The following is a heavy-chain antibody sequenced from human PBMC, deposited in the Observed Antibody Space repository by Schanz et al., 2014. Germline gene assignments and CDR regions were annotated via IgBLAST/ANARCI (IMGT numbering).Heavy chain of an antibody. D-gene: IGHD3-16*01. V-gene: IGHV3-72*01. CDR3: VRLDVHDY. CDR2: ITNKPNNYNT. CDR1: GFTFSDHY. Sequence: EVQLVESGGSLVQPGGSVRLSCAASGFTFSDHYMDWVRQAPGKGLEWVGRITNKPNNYNTEYAASVKGRFTISRDDSRNSLYLQMSSLKTEDTAVYYCVRLDVHDYWGQGTLVTVSA. J-gene: IGHJ4*02.